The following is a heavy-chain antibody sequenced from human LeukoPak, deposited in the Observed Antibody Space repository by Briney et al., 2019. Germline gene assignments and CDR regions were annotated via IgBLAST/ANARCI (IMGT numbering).Heavy chain of an antibody. Sequence: KPGGSLRLSCAASGFTFSNAWMSWVRQAPGKGLEWVGRIKSKSDGGTTDYAAPVKGRFTISRDDSKNMLYLQLNSLKTEDTAVYYCNTELYCGADCYPGAWGQGTLVTVSS. V-gene: IGHV3-15*01. CDR3: NTELYCGADCYPGA. J-gene: IGHJ5*02. CDR2: IKSKSDGGTT. CDR1: GFTFSNAW. D-gene: IGHD2-21*02.